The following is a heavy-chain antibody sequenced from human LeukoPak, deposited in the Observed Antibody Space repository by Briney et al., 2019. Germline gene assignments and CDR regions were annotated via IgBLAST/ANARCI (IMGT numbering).Heavy chain of an antibody. CDR1: GFTVSSNY. Sequence: GGSLRLSCAASGFTVSSNYMSWVRQAPGKGLEWVSSISSSSSYIYYADSVKGRFTISRDNAKNSLYLQMNSLRAEDTAVYYCARDTSTLAARLHYYYGMDVWGQGTTVTVSS. CDR3: ARDTSTLAARLHYYYGMDV. J-gene: IGHJ6*02. CDR2: ISSSSSYI. V-gene: IGHV3-21*01. D-gene: IGHD6-6*01.